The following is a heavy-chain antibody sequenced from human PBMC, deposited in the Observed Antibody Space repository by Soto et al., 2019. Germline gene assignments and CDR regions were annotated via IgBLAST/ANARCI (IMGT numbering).Heavy chain of an antibody. CDR2: IYYSGST. Sequence: SETLSLTCTVSGDSINSGDYYWMWIRQPPGKGLEWIGYIYYSGSTYHNPSLKSRINISLDTSKNQFSLKLSYVTAADTAVYYCATVPTYYYDRSGYANAFDIWGQGTMVTVSS. CDR1: GDSINSGDYY. CDR3: ATVPTYYYDRSGYANAFDI. D-gene: IGHD3-22*01. V-gene: IGHV4-30-4*01. J-gene: IGHJ3*02.